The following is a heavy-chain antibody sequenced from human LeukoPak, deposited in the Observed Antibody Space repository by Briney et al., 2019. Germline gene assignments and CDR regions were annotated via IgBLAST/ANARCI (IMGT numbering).Heavy chain of an antibody. Sequence: PGGSLRLSCAASGFTFSSYEMNWVRQAPGKGLEWVSYISSSGSTIYYADSVKGRFTISRDDAKNSLYLQMNSLRAEDTAVYYCAREVLNVDTAMVTGIKGYDYWGQGTLVTVSS. V-gene: IGHV3-48*03. CDR3: AREVLNVDTAMVTGIKGYDY. D-gene: IGHD5-18*01. J-gene: IGHJ4*02. CDR2: ISSSGSTI. CDR1: GFTFSSYE.